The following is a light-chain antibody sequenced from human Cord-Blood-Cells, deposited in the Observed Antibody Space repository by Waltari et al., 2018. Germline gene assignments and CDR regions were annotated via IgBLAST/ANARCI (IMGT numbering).Light chain of an antibody. Sequence: QSVLTQPPSASGTPGQRVTISCSGSTPNIGSNYVYWYPQLPGTAPKPLIYRNNPRPSGVPDRFSGSKSGTSASLAISGLRSEDEADYYCAAWDDSLSGWVFGGGTKLTVL. CDR2: RNN. CDR1: TPNIGSNY. J-gene: IGLJ3*02. CDR3: AAWDDSLSGWV. V-gene: IGLV1-47*01.